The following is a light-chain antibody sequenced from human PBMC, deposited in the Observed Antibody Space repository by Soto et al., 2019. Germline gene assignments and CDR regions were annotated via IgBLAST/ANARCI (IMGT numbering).Light chain of an antibody. CDR1: SSDVGGYNY. V-gene: IGLV2-14*01. J-gene: IGLJ1*01. CDR3: TSYTSRSTLV. CDR2: EGN. Sequence: QSALTQPASVSGSPGQSITVSCTGTSSDVGGYNYVSWYQHHPGKAPQLLIYEGNMRPSGVSNLFSAFKSGNTASLTISWLQAEDDADYYCTSYTSRSTLVFGTATKLTVL.